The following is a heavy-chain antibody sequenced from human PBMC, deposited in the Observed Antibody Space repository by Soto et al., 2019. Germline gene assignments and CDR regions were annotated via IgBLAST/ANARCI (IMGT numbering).Heavy chain of an antibody. Sequence: EVQLLESGGGLVQPGGSLRLSCVGSGFFFSSYTMTWVRQAPGMGLEWVSSFSATSENTYYADSVRGRFTISRDNSKNTLFLQMNSLTAEDTAMYYCAKARDQQWVRLPFDYWGQGILVIVSS. J-gene: IGHJ4*02. V-gene: IGHV3-23*01. CDR2: FSATSENT. D-gene: IGHD6-19*01. CDR1: GFFFSSYT. CDR3: AKARDQQWVRLPFDY.